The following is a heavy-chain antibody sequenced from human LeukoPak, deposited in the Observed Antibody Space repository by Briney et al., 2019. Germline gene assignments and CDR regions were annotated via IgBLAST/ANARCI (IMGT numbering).Heavy chain of an antibody. CDR1: GFSVSRNF. J-gene: IGHJ4*02. D-gene: IGHD3-10*01. Sequence: GGSLRLSCAASGFSVSRNFMTWVRRSPGKGLEWVSLIYGGGGTFYPDSVKGRFTISRDNSRNTLYLHMNSLRAEDTAMYYCTSSSPNYGSGSYCNYWGQGTLVTVSP. CDR2: IYGGGGT. CDR3: TSSSPNYGSGSYCNY. V-gene: IGHV3-53*01.